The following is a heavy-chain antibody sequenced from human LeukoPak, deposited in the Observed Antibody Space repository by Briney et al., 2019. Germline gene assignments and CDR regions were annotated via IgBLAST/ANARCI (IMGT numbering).Heavy chain of an antibody. D-gene: IGHD2-15*01. CDR1: GFTFSNAW. CDR2: IKSKTDGGTT. Sequence: GGSLRLSCATSGFTFSNAWMNWVRQAPGKGLEWVGRIKSKTDGGTTDYAAPVKGRFTISRDDSKNTLYLQMNSLKTEDTAVYYCTTGEVGYCSGGSCPYYFDYWGQGTLVTVSS. CDR3: TTGEVGYCSGGSCPYYFDY. J-gene: IGHJ4*02. V-gene: IGHV3-15*01.